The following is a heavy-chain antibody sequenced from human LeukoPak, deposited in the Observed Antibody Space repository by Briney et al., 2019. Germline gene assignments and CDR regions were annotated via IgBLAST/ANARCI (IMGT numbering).Heavy chain of an antibody. D-gene: IGHD6-19*01. J-gene: IGHJ4*02. CDR2: ISGDSGST. Sequence: GGSLRLSCAASGFTFHDYAMYWVRQAPGKGPEWVSLISGDSGSTDYADFVKGRFTLSRDNSQNSVFLQMNSLTSEDTAVYFCAKDRGSGWYYFHYWGQGTLVTVSS. V-gene: IGHV3-43*02. CDR3: AKDRGSGWYYFHY. CDR1: GFTFHDYA.